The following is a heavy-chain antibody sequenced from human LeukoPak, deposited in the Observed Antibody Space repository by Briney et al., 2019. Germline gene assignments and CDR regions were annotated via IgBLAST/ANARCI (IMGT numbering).Heavy chain of an antibody. CDR1: GYTFTSYY. CDR2: INPNSGGT. V-gene: IGHV1-2*02. Sequence: ASVKVSCKASGYTFTSYYMHWVRQAPGQGLEWMGWINPNSGGTNYAQKFQGRVTMTRDTSISTAYMELSRLRSDDTAVYYLTRGLGCACSGGSCRIYYFDYRGQGTLVTVSS. CDR3: TRGLGCACSGGSCRIYYFDY. D-gene: IGHD2-15*01. J-gene: IGHJ4*02.